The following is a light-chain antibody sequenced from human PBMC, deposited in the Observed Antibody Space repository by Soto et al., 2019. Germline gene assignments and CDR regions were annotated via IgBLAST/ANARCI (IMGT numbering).Light chain of an antibody. CDR2: GAS. V-gene: IGKV1-27*01. CDR3: QKYNSALIT. CDR1: QDISNY. J-gene: IGKJ5*01. Sequence: DIQMTQSPSSLSASVGDRVTITCRASQDISNYLAWYQQKPGKVPKLLIYGASTLHSGVPSRFSGSGSGTDFTLTISRLQPGDVATYYCQKYNSALITFGQGTRLEIK.